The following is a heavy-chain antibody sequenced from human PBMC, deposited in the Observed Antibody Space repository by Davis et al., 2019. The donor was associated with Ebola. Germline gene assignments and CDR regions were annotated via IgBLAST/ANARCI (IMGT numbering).Heavy chain of an antibody. CDR2: INSAGGSI. CDR3: AREGRVFGCDY. D-gene: IGHD3-3*01. J-gene: IGHJ4*02. V-gene: IGHV3-74*01. CDR1: GFTFSSYW. Sequence: HTGGSLRLSCAASGFTFSSYWMHWVRQVPGKGLVWVSVINSAGGSITYADSVKGRFTISRDNAKNSLYLQMNDLRAEDTAVYYCAREGRVFGCDYWGQGALVTVSS.